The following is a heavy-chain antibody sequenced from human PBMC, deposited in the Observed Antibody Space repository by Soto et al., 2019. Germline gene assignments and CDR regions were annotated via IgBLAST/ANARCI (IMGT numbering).Heavy chain of an antibody. D-gene: IGHD3-22*01. CDR1: GFMFNNYA. CDR2: VSVSGGTT. CDR3: AKGLYYYDSSGYRLFDY. V-gene: IGHV3-23*01. Sequence: PGGSLRLSCAASGFMFNNYAMSWVRQAPVKGLEWVSTVSVSGGTTYYADSLKGRFTISRDNSKKTVYLQMNRLRADDTAIYYCAKGLYYYDSSGYRLFDYWGQGTLVTVSS. J-gene: IGHJ4*02.